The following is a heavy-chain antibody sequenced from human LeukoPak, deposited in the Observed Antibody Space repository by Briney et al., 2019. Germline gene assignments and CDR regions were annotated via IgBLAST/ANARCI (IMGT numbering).Heavy chain of an antibody. Sequence: GGSLRLSCAASGFTFSSYAMTWVRQPPGKGLEWVGRLKSKTDGGATDYAAPVKGRFTISRDDSKNTLYLQMNSLKTEDTAVYYCTTGKYGDYYFDNWGQGTLVTVSS. D-gene: IGHD4-17*01. V-gene: IGHV3-15*01. CDR1: GFTFSSYA. CDR2: LKSKTDGGAT. CDR3: TTGKYGDYYFDN. J-gene: IGHJ4*02.